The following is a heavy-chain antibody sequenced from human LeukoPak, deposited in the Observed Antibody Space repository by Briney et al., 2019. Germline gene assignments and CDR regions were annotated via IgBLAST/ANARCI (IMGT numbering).Heavy chain of an antibody. V-gene: IGHV1-69*05. D-gene: IGHD6-19*01. CDR2: IIPIFGTA. CDR1: GGTFSSYA. J-gene: IGHJ4*02. CDR3: ARTDIAVAAAFDY. Sequence: SVKVSCKASGGTFSSYAISWVRQAPGKGLEWMGRIIPIFGTANYAQKFQGRVTITTDESTSTDYMELSSLRSEDTAVYYCARTDIAVAAAFDYWGQGTLVTVSS.